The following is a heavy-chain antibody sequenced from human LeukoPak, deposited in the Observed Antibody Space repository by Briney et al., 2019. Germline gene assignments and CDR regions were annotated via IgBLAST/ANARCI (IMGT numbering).Heavy chain of an antibody. CDR2: ISSSGSTI. V-gene: IGHV3-48*03. CDR3: ARHDSSSWPFQNYYYYYYMDV. J-gene: IGHJ6*03. Sequence: GGSLRLSCAASGFSFKDYNMHWVRQAPGKGLEWVSYISSSGSTIYYADSVKGRFTISRDNAKNSLYLQMNSLRAEDTAVYYCARHDSSSWPFQNYYYYYYMDVWGKGTTVTISS. CDR1: GFSFKDYN. D-gene: IGHD6-13*01.